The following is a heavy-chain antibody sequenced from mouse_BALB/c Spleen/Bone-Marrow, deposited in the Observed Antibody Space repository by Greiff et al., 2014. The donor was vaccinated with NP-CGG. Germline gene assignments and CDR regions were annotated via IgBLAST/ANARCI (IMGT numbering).Heavy chain of an antibody. CDR2: ISDGGGYT. D-gene: IGHD2-10*02. CDR1: GFTFSDYY. J-gene: IGHJ4*01. CDR3: ARSGERYGAMDY. V-gene: IGHV5-4*02. Sequence: EVQRVESGGGLVKPGGSLKLSCAASGFTFSDYYMYWVRQTPEKRLEWVATISDGGGYTYYPDSVWGRFTISRDNAKNNLYLQTSSLKSEDTAMYYCARSGERYGAMDYWGQGTSVNVFS.